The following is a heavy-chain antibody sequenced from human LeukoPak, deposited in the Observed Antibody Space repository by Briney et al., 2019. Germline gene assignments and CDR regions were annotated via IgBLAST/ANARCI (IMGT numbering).Heavy chain of an antibody. Sequence: ASVKVSCKASGYIFTSYGVSWLRQAPGQGLEWMGWISGYNGDTNYVQKFQDRVTMTTDTSTSTAYMELRSLRSDDTAVYYCATYSAAGRTYYFDYWGQGALVTVSS. CDR1: GYIFTSYG. CDR2: ISGYNGDT. V-gene: IGHV1-18*01. J-gene: IGHJ4*02. CDR3: ATYSAAGRTYYFDY. D-gene: IGHD6-13*01.